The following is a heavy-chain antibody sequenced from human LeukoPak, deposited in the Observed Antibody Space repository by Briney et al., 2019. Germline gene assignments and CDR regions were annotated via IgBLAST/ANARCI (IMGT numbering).Heavy chain of an antibody. D-gene: IGHD3-9*01. Sequence: SVKVSCKASGYTFTGYYMHWVRQAPGQGLEWMGGFIPIPGTAIYAQKFQGRVTITADESTTTAYMELSSLRSEDTAVYYCAREGMTGHNVDYWGQGTLVTVSS. J-gene: IGHJ4*02. CDR3: AREGMTGHNVDY. CDR1: GYTFTGYY. CDR2: FIPIPGTA. V-gene: IGHV1-69*13.